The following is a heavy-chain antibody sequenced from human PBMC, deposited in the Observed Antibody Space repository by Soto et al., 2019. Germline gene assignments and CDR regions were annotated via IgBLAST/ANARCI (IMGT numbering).Heavy chain of an antibody. CDR3: ARGGGGSSWYYYYYGMDV. V-gene: IGHV4-34*01. Sequence: SETLSLTCAVYGGSFSGYYWSWIRQPPGKGLEWIGEINHSGSINYNPSLKSRVTISVDTSKNQFSLKLSSVTAADTAVYYCARGGGGSSWYYYYYGMDVWGQGTTVTVSS. J-gene: IGHJ6*02. CDR1: GGSFSGYY. CDR2: INHSGSI. D-gene: IGHD6-13*01.